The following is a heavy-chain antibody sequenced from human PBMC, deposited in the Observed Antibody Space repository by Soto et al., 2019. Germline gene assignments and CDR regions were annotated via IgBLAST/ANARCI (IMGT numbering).Heavy chain of an antibody. CDR1: GGSFSGYY. D-gene: IGHD3-3*01. CDR2: INHSGST. CDR3: ARARAIFGVVSNWFDP. Sequence: QVQLQQWGAGLLKPSETLSLTCAVYGGSFSGYYWSWIRQPPVKGLEWIGEINHSGSTNYNPSLKSRVTISVDTSKNQFSLKLSSVTAADTAVYYCARARAIFGVVSNWFDPWGQGTLVTVSS. V-gene: IGHV4-34*01. J-gene: IGHJ5*02.